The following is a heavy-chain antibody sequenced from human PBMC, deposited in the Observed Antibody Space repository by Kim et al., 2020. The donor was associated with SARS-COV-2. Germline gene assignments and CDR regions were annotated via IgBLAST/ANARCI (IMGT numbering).Heavy chain of an antibody. CDR3: ASIAVAGTFDYYYGMDL. J-gene: IGHJ6*02. CDR2: ISWNSGSI. Sequence: GGSLRLSCAASGFTFDDYAMHWVRQAPGKGLEWVSGISWNSGSIGYADSVKGRFTISRDNAKNSLYLQMNSLRAEDTALYYCASIAVAGTFDYYYGMDLWGQGTTVTVSS. V-gene: IGHV3-9*01. D-gene: IGHD6-19*01. CDR1: GFTFDDYA.